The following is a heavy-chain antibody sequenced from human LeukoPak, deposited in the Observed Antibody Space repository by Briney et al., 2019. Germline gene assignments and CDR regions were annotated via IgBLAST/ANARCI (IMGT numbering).Heavy chain of an antibody. CDR3: AREAPGGSGWTYFDY. Sequence: SETLSLTCAVSGGSASGHYWDWIRQPQGKGLEWIGYIYASGSANYHPSLKSRVTISLDTSENHVSLRLTSVTAEDTAVYYCAREAPGGSGWTYFDYWGQGSLVTVSS. CDR2: IYASGSA. J-gene: IGHJ4*02. V-gene: IGHV4-59*02. D-gene: IGHD6-19*01. CDR1: GGSASGHY.